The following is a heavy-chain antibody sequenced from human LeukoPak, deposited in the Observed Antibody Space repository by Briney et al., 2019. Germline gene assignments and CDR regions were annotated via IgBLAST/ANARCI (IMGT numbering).Heavy chain of an antibody. CDR3: ARDGRGSYYFDY. CDR2: ISSSSSYI. Sequence: PGGSLRLSCAASGFTFSSYSMNWVRQAPGKGLEWVSSISSSSSYIYYADSVKGRFTISRDNAKNSLYLQMNSLRAEDTAVYYCARDGRGSYYFDYWGQGTLVPVSS. D-gene: IGHD1-26*01. CDR1: GFTFSSYS. V-gene: IGHV3-21*01. J-gene: IGHJ4*02.